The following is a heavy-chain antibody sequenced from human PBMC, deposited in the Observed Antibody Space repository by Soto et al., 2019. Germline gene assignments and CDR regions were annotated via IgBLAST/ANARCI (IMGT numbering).Heavy chain of an antibody. CDR1: GYTFTSYA. J-gene: IGHJ4*02. Sequence: ASVKVSCKASGYTFTSYAMHWVRQAPGQRLEWMGWINAGNGNTKYSQKSQGRVTITRDTSASTAYMELSSLRSEDTAVYYCARSLSRAGYSSGWYVDGYWGQGTLVTVSS. D-gene: IGHD6-19*01. CDR3: ARSLSRAGYSSGWYVDGY. CDR2: INAGNGNT. V-gene: IGHV1-3*01.